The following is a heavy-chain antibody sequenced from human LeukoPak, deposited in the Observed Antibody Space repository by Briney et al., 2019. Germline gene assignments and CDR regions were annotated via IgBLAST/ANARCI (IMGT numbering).Heavy chain of an antibody. V-gene: IGHV4-61*01. D-gene: IGHD3-9*01. CDR2: ISYRGNT. CDR1: GGSVTSGSYY. CDR3: AREHDWGDFDY. Sequence: SETLSLTCTVSGGSVTSGSYYWSWIRQPPGKELEWIGYISYRGNTNYNPSLKSRVTISVDTSKNQFSLKLTSVTAADTAVYYRAREHDWGDFDYWGQGTLVTVSS. J-gene: IGHJ4*02.